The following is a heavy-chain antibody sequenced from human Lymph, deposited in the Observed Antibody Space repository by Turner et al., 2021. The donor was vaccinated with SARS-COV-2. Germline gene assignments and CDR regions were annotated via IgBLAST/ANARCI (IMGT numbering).Heavy chain of an antibody. Sequence: QVQLQESGPGLVRPSETLSLTCTVSGGSNSSTSWSWIRQSPGRGLEWIGYFYKIGSIDYNPTLRSRVTISVDTSKNQLSLNLISVTAADTAVYYCARHQGSTSGYDHGMNVWGQGTAVIVSS. V-gene: IGHV4-59*08. CDR2: FYKIGSI. J-gene: IGHJ6*02. D-gene: IGHD1-1*01. CDR1: GGSNSSTS. CDR3: ARHQGSTSGYDHGMNV.